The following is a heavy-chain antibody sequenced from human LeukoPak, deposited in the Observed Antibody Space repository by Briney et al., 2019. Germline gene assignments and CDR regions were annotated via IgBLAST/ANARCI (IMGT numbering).Heavy chain of an antibody. J-gene: IGHJ4*02. CDR1: GYTFTIYG. V-gene: IGHV1-18*03. CDR3: AVISVAGPFRY. Sequence: ASVKVSSKSSGYTFTIYGISWVRQAPGQGHEWMGCISAYNGNTNYAHKLQGRVTMTTYTSTTTAYMELRILRYDDMAVYYCAVISVAGPFRYWGQGTLVTVSS. D-gene: IGHD6-19*01. CDR2: ISAYNGNT.